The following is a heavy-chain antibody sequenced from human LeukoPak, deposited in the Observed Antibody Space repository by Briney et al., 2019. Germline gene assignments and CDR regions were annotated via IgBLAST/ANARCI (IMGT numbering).Heavy chain of an antibody. CDR1: GGTFSSYA. CDR3: ARAGRLKSGSNIY. J-gene: IGHJ4*02. V-gene: IGHV1-18*01. Sequence: ASVKVSCKASGGTFSSYAISWVRQAPGQRLEWMGWISGYNGNTDYAQKFQARVTMTTDTSTSTGYLELRSLRSDDTAVYYCARAGRLKSGSNIYWGRGTLVTVSS. D-gene: IGHD1-26*01. CDR2: ISGYNGNT.